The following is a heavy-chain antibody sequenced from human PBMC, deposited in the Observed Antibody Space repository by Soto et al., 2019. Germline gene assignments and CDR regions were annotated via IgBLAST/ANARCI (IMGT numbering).Heavy chain of an antibody. CDR1: GYIFTSYY. CDR3: ARDPAPDYYDSSGSNAFDI. Sequence: QVQLVQSGAEVKKPGASVKVSCKASGYIFTSYYMHWVRQAPGQGLEWMGIINPSGGSTSYAQKFQGRVTMTRDTSTSTVYMELSSLRSEDTAVYYCARDPAPDYYDSSGSNAFDIWGQGTMVTVSS. J-gene: IGHJ3*02. CDR2: INPSGGST. V-gene: IGHV1-46*01. D-gene: IGHD3-22*01.